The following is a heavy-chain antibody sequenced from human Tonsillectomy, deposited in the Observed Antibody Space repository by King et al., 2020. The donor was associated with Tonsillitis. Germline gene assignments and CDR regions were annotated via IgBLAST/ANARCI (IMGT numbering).Heavy chain of an antibody. Sequence: VQLVESGGGLIQPGGSLRLSCAASGFTVNSNYMSWVRQAPGKGLEWVSVIYSGGSTYYADSVKGRFTISRDNSKNTLYLQMNSLRAEDTAVYYCARGGLPRSYYYHYYGMDVWGQGTTVTVSS. J-gene: IGHJ6*02. CDR3: ARGGLPRSYYYHYYGMDV. CDR1: GFTVNSNY. V-gene: IGHV3-53*01. CDR2: IYSGGST. D-gene: IGHD3-10*01.